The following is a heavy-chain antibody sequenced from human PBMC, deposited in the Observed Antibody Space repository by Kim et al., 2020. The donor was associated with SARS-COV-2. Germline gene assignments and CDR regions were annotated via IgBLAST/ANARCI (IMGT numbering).Heavy chain of an antibody. CDR1: GFTFSSYA. J-gene: IGHJ3*02. Sequence: GGSLRLSCAASGFTFSSYAMHWVRQAPGKGLEYVSAISSNGGSTYYANSVKGRFTISRDNSKNTLYLQMGSLRAEDMAVYYCACTDYYDSSGQPGGAFD. D-gene: IGHD3-22*01. CDR2: ISSNGGST. CDR3: ACTDYYDSSGQPGGAFD. V-gene: IGHV3-64*01.